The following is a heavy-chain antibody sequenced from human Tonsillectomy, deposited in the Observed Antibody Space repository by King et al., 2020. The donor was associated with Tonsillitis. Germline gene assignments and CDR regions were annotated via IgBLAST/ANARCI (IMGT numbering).Heavy chain of an antibody. CDR3: ARGPQNYCSPTTCYETGYWFDH. J-gene: IGHJ5*02. Sequence: AQLVQSGAEVKKPGASVKVSCKASGYTFTNYDINRVRQATGQGLEWMGWMNPSSGNTGSAQKFQGRVTLTRNTSTSTAYMELSSLRSEDTAVYYRARGPQNYCSPTTCYETGYWFDHWGQGTLVTVSS. CDR2: MNPSSGNT. V-gene: IGHV1-8*01. D-gene: IGHD2-2*01. CDR1: GYTFTNYD.